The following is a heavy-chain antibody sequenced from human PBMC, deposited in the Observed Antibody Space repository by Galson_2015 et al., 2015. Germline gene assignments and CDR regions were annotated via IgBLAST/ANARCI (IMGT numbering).Heavy chain of an antibody. CDR2: INPSGGGT. D-gene: IGHD1-1*01. V-gene: IGHV1-46*01. CDR1: GYTFSSYS. CDR3: ARRIVTTGDFDY. J-gene: IGHJ4*02. Sequence: SVKVSCKASGYTFSSYSIRWVRQAPGQGLEWMGIINPSGGGTSYAQRFQGRVTMTRDTSTSTVYMELSSLRSDDTAVYYCARRIVTTGDFDYWGQGTLVTVSS.